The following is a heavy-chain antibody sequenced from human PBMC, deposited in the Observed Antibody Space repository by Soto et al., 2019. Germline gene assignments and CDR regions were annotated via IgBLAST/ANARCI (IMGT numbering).Heavy chain of an antibody. CDR3: ARDVYYDSSGYYRYFDY. J-gene: IGHJ4*02. V-gene: IGHV4-61*01. D-gene: IGHD3-22*01. CDR1: GGSISSSSSY. CDR2: IYYSGST. Sequence: ASETLSLTCTVSGGSISSSSSYWGWIRQPPGKGLEWIGYIYYSGSTNYNPSLKSRVTISVDTSKNQFSLKLSSVTAADTAVYYCARDVYYDSSGYYRYFDYWGQGTLVTVSS.